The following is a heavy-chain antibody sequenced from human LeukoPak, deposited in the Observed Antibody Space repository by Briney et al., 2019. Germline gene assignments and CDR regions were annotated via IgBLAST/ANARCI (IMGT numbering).Heavy chain of an antibody. CDR1: GFTFSDYY. V-gene: IGHV3-11*01. Sequence: GGSLRLSCAASGFTFSDYYMSWIRQAPGKGLEWVSYISGSSSTIYYADSVKGRFSISRDNAKNSLYLQMNSLRAEDTAVYYCARDLRAVARRYYYYYMDVWGKGTTVTVSS. CDR2: ISGSSSTI. CDR3: ARDLRAVARRYYYYYMDV. D-gene: IGHD6-19*01. J-gene: IGHJ6*03.